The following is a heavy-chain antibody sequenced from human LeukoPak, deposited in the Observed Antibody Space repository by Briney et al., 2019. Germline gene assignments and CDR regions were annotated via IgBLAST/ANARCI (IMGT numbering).Heavy chain of an antibody. CDR2: INHSGST. CDR3: ARSRSQYSSKSPGLDY. D-gene: IGHD6-13*01. CDR1: GGSFSAYY. V-gene: IGHV4-34*01. Sequence: SETLSLTCVVYGGSFSAYYWIWIRQPPGKGLEWIGEINHSGSTNNNPSLTSRVTISVDTSKNQFSLQLSSVTAADTAVYYCARSRSQYSSKSPGLDYWGQGTLVTVSS. J-gene: IGHJ4*02.